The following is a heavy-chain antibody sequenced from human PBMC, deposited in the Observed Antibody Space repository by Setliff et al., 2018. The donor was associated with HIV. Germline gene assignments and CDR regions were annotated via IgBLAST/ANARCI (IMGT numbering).Heavy chain of an antibody. Sequence: ASVKVSCKASGYTFTSYYMHWVRQAPGQGLEWMGIINPSGGSTSYAQKFQGRVTMTRDTSTSTVYMELSSLRSEDTAVYYCARNPRIAVAGTDYYFDYWGQGTLVTSPQ. CDR2: INPSGGST. J-gene: IGHJ4*02. CDR1: GYTFTSYY. CDR3: ARNPRIAVAGTDYYFDY. D-gene: IGHD6-19*01. V-gene: IGHV1-46*01.